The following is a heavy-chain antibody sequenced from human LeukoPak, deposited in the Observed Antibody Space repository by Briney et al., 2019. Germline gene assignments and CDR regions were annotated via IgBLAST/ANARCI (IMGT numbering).Heavy chain of an antibody. CDR1: GYTFTGCY. Sequence: ASVKVSCKASGYTFTGCYMHWVRQAPGQGLEWMGWINPNSGGTHYAQKFQDRVTMTRDTSISTAYMELSSLTSDDTALYYCASGSSLDGSSGWPTHYYWGQGALVTVSS. V-gene: IGHV1-2*02. D-gene: IGHD6-19*01. CDR3: ASGSSLDGSSGWPTHYY. J-gene: IGHJ4*02. CDR2: INPNSGGT.